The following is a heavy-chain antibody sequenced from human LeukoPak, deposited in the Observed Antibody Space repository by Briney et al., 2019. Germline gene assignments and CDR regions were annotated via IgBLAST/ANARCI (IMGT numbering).Heavy chain of an antibody. V-gene: IGHV3-33*01. J-gene: IGHJ4*02. CDR2: IWYDGSNK. Sequence: GRSLRLSCAASGFTFSSYGMHWVHQAPGKGLEWVAVIWYDGSNKYYADSVKGRFTISRDNSKNTLYLQMNSLRAEDTAVYYCAREPRLGSSWNYFDYWGQGTLVTVSS. CDR3: AREPRLGSSWNYFDY. D-gene: IGHD6-13*01. CDR1: GFTFSSYG.